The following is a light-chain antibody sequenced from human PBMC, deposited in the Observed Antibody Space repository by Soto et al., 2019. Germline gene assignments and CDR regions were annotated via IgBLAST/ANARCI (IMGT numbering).Light chain of an antibody. V-gene: IGLV3-9*01. CDR2: RDN. CDR1: NIGTKS. Sequence: SYELTQPLSVSVALGQTARITCGGNNIGTKSVHWYQQKPGQAPVLVIYRDNNRPSGIPERFSGSNSGNTATLTISRAQAGDEADYSCQVWDRSTVVFGGGTKLTV. J-gene: IGLJ2*01. CDR3: QVWDRSTVV.